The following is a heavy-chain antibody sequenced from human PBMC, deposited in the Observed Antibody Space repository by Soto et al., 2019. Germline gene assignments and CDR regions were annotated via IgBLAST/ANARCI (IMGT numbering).Heavy chain of an antibody. D-gene: IGHD4-17*01. J-gene: IGHJ4*02. Sequence: PSETLSVTCAVYGGSFIGYYWSWIRQPPGKGLEWIGEINHSGSTNYNPSLKSRVTISVDTSKNQFSLKLSSVTAADTAVYYCARGPHIGSGYDKDYGDYAEPPPPKGVDDYWGQGTLVTVSS. CDR2: INHSGST. V-gene: IGHV4-34*01. CDR3: ARGPHIGSGYDKDYGDYAEPPPPKGVDDY. CDR1: GGSFIGYY.